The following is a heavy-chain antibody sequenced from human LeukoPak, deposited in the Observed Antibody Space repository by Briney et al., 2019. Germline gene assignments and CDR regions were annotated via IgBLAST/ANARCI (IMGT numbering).Heavy chain of an antibody. CDR3: ARGLREPPDDY. CDR1: GYTFTTYY. J-gene: IGHJ4*02. CDR2: INPSGGST. D-gene: IGHD1-26*01. V-gene: IGHV1-46*01. Sequence: ASVKVSCKASGYTFTTYYMHWVRQAPGQGLQWMGIINPSGGSTSYAQKFQGRVTMTRDTSTSTIYMELSSLRSEDTAAYYCARGLREPPDDYWGQGTLVTVSS.